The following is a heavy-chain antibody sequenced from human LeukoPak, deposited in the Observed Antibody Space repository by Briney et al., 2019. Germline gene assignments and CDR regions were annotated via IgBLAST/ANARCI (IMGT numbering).Heavy chain of an antibody. CDR2: ISSSSSYI. J-gene: IGHJ5*02. D-gene: IGHD1-26*01. CDR1: GFTFSSYS. V-gene: IGHV3-21*01. Sequence: PGGSLRLSCVASGFTFSSYSMNWVRQAPGKGLEWVSSISSSSSYIYYADSVKGRFTISRDNSKNTLYLQMNSLRAEDTAVYYCARGLGATTQQRTWGQGTLVTVSS. CDR3: ARGLGATTQQRT.